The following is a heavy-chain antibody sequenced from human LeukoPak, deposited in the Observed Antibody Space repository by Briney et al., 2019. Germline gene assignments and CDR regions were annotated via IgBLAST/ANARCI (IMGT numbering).Heavy chain of an antibody. CDR2: IYTSGST. V-gene: IGHV4-4*07. J-gene: IGHJ6*03. CDR1: GGSISSYY. D-gene: IGHD3-3*01. Sequence: KPSETLSLTCTVSGGSISSYYWSWIRQPAGKGLGWIGRIYTSGSTNYNPSLKSRVTMSVDTSKNQFSLKLSSVTAADTAVYYCARGSPWYYDFWSGYRPDYMDVWGKGTTVTVSS. CDR3: ARGSPWYYDFWSGYRPDYMDV.